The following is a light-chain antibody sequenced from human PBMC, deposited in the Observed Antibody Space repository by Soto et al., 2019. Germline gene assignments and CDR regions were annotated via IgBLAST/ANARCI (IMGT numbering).Light chain of an antibody. CDR3: QQYGSSPPWR. CDR2: GAS. V-gene: IGKV3-20*01. CDR1: QSVSSSY. J-gene: IGKJ1*01. Sequence: EIVLTQSPGTLSLSPGERATLSCRASQSVSSSYLAWYQQKPGQAPRLLIYGASSRATGIPDRFSGSGSGTDFTLTISRLEPEDFEVYYCQQYGSSPPWRFGQGTKV.